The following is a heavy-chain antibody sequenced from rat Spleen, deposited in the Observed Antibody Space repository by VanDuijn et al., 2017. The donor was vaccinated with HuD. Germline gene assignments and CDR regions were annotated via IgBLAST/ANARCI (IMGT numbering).Heavy chain of an antibody. V-gene: IGHV5-7*01. Sequence: EVQLVESGGGLVQPRRSLKLSCAASGFTFSSFAMAWVRQAPKKGLEWVAYISYDGGSTYYRDSVKGRFTISRDNDNSTLHLQMDSLRSEDTATYYCAVAGYGYWGQGVMVTVSS. CDR2: ISYDGGST. J-gene: IGHJ2*01. D-gene: IGHD4-3*01. CDR3: AVAGYGY. CDR1: GFTFSSFA.